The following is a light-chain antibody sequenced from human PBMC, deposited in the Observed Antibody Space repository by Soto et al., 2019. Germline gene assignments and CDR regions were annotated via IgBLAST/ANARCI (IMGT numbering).Light chain of an antibody. CDR3: QKFHIYSWT. Sequence: DIQMTHSPSTLSASVLYRVTISFRASQSIVSRLAWYQQKPGKAPRLLIYDASTLESGVPSRFSGSGSGTEFTLTINRLQPDDFATYYCQKFHIYSWTFGQGTKVDIK. CDR2: DAS. CDR1: QSIVSR. V-gene: IGKV1-5*01. J-gene: IGKJ1*01.